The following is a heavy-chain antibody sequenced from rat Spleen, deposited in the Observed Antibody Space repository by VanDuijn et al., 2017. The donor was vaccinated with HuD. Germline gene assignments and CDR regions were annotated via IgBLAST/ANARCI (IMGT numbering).Heavy chain of an antibody. CDR1: GFSLSSFP. Sequence: EVQLVESGGGLVQPGGAMKLSCAASGFSLSSFPMTWVRQAPTKGLEWVATISIIAGGTYYRDSVKGRFTISREDGRSTLYLQMNSLRSEYTATYYCTRENWVFDYWGQGVMVTVSS. CDR2: ISIIAGGT. D-gene: IGHD5-1*01. CDR3: TRENWVFDY. V-gene: IGHV5-46*01. J-gene: IGHJ2*01.